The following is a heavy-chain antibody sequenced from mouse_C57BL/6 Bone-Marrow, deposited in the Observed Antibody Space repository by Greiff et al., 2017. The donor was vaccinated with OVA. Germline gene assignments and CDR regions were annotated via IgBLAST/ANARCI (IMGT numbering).Heavy chain of an antibody. J-gene: IGHJ3*01. D-gene: IGHD2-2*01. CDR1: GYTFTSYW. CDR3: ANAMVTTTDLFAY. V-gene: IGHV1-55*01. Sequence: QVQLQQPGAELVKPGASVKMSCKASGYTFTSYWITWVKQRPGQGLEWIGDIYPGNGSTNYNEKFKSKATLTVDTSSSTAYMQLNSLTSEDAAVYYCANAMVTTTDLFAYWGQGTLVTVSA. CDR2: IYPGNGST.